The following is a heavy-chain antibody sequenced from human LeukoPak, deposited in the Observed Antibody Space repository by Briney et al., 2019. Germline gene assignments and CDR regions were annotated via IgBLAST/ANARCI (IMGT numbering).Heavy chain of an antibody. CDR1: GVTFSSHS. Sequence: GGSLRLSCAASGVTFSSHSMHWVRQAPGKGLVWVSGISNDGTSTAYADSVKGRFTISRDNAKNTLYLQMHSLRAEDTAVYSCARGWFGPDSCGQGTLVTVSS. D-gene: IGHD3-10*01. V-gene: IGHV3-74*01. J-gene: IGHJ5*01. CDR3: ARGWFGPDS. CDR2: ISNDGTST.